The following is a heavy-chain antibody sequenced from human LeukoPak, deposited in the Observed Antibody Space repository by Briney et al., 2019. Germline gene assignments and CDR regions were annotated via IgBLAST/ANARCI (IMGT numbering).Heavy chain of an antibody. CDR1: GLTFSSYA. V-gene: IGHV3-23*01. Sequence: GGSLRLSCAASGLTFSSYAMSWVRQAPGKGLEWVSAISGSGGSTYYADSVKGRFTISRDNSKNTLYLQMNSLRAEDTAVYYCAKRFSWPTNYFDYWGQGTLVTVSS. J-gene: IGHJ4*02. D-gene: IGHD6-13*01. CDR3: AKRFSWPTNYFDY. CDR2: ISGSGGST.